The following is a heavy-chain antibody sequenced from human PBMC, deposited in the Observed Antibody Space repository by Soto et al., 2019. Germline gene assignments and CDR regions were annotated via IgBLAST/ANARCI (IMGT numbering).Heavy chain of an antibody. V-gene: IGHV3-48*01. CDR1: GFTFSSYS. CDR3: ARDVRSSSWSGGVGY. D-gene: IGHD6-13*01. CDR2: ISSSSSTI. J-gene: IGHJ4*02. Sequence: EVQLVESGGGLVQPGGSLRLSCAASGFTFSSYSMNWVRQAPGKGLEWVSYISSSSSTIYYADSVKGRFTISRDNAKNSLYLQMTSLRAEDTAVYYCARDVRSSSWSGGVGYWGQGTLVTVSS.